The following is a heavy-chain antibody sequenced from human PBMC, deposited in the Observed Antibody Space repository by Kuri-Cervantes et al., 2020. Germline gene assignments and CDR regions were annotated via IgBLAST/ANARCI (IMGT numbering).Heavy chain of an antibody. V-gene: IGHV3-9*01. D-gene: IGHD3-10*01. CDR1: GLTFDDYA. Sequence: SLKISCAASGLTFDDYAMHWGRQAPGKGLEWVSGISWNSGNIGYADSVKGRFTISRDNAKNSLYLQMNSLRAEDTALYYCAKDIMGFNTMVRVGLDYWGQGTLVTVSS. J-gene: IGHJ4*02. CDR2: ISWNSGNI. CDR3: AKDIMGFNTMVRVGLDY.